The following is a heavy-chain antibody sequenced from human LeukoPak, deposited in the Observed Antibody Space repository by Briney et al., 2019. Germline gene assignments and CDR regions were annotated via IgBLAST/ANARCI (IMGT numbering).Heavy chain of an antibody. CDR1: GFTFSSNA. J-gene: IGHJ4*02. D-gene: IGHD3-22*01. CDR3: AKTKDETYYYDSSGYSDY. V-gene: IGHV3-23*01. Sequence: GGSLRLSCAASGFTFSSNAMSWVRQAPGKGLEWVSAISGSGGSTYYADSVNGRFTLSRDNSKNTLYLQMNSLRAEDTAVYYCAKTKDETYYYDSSGYSDYWGQGTLVTVSS. CDR2: ISGSGGST.